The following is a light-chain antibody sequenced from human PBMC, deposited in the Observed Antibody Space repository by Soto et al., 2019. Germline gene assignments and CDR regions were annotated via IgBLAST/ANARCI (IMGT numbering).Light chain of an antibody. Sequence: QSVLTQAASVSGSRGPSITISCTGTSRDVGCYNFVSWYQKCPCKAPKLMIYEVSNRPSGVSYRFSGSKSGNTASLTISGLQAEDEADYYCSSYTNSGTMVFGGGTKVTVL. CDR1: SRDVGCYNF. V-gene: IGLV2-14*01. CDR3: SSYTNSGTMV. J-gene: IGLJ2*01. CDR2: EVS.